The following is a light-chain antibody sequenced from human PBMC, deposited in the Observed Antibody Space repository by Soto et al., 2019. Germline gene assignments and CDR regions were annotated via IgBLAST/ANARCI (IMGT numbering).Light chain of an antibody. J-gene: IGLJ1*01. CDR3: SSYTSSNTLEV. CDR2: EVS. Sequence: QSVLTQPASVSGSPGQSITISCTGTGSDVGGYDYVSWYQHHPHRAPKLLIYEVSYRPSGVSSRFSGSKSGNTASLTISGLQAEDEADYYCSSYTSSNTLEVFGVGTKLTVL. CDR1: GSDVGGYDY. V-gene: IGLV2-14*01.